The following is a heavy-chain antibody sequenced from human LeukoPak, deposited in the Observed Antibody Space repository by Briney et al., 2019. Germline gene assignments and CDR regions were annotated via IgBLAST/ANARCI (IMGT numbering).Heavy chain of an antibody. D-gene: IGHD3-22*01. J-gene: IGHJ6*02. CDR3: ARRSSDYYYYGMDV. V-gene: IGHV1-18*01. Sequence: GASVKVSCKASGYTFTSYGISWVRQAPGQGLEWMGWISAYNGNTNYAQKLQGRVTMTTDTSTSTAYMELRRLRSDETAVYYCARRSSDYYYYGMDVWGQGTTVTVSS. CDR2: ISAYNGNT. CDR1: GYTFTSYG.